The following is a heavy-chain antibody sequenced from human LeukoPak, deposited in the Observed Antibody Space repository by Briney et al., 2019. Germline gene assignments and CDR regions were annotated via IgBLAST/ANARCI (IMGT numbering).Heavy chain of an antibody. Sequence: GGSLRLSCAASEFTFSRCWMSWVRQAPGKGLEWVANIRQDGSEKYYVDSVKGRFTISRDNAKNSLYLQMNSLRAEDTAVYYCARWLFPVLLSGYSDDAFDIWGQGTMVTVSS. CDR3: ARWLFPVLLSGYSDDAFDI. V-gene: IGHV3-7*01. J-gene: IGHJ3*02. D-gene: IGHD3-22*01. CDR2: IRQDGSEK. CDR1: EFTFSRCW.